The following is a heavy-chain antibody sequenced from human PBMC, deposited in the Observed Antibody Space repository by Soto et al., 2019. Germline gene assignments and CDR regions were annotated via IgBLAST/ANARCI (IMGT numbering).Heavy chain of an antibody. CDR3: ARAVAPYLGTWFDP. CDR1: GGSISSGNSYS. CDR2: VSHTGST. Sequence: SETLSLTCAVSGGSISSGNSYSWSWIRQPPGKGLEWIGSVSHTGSTSYNPSLKGRVTMSVDKSKNRFSLKLSSVTAADMAVYYCARAVAPYLGTWFDPWGQGTLVTVS. V-gene: IGHV4-30-2*01. J-gene: IGHJ5*02. D-gene: IGHD3-16*01.